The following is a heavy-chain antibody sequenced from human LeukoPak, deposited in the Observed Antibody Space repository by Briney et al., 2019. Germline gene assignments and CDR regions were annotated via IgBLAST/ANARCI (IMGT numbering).Heavy chain of an antibody. V-gene: IGHV1-18*01. Sequence: GASVKVSCKASGYTFTSYGISWVRQAPGQGLEWMGWISAYNGNTQYAQKLQGRVTMTTDTSTSTAYMELRSLRSDDTAVYYCARDDRSNTRSWFDPWGQGTLVTVSS. J-gene: IGHJ5*02. CDR3: ARDDRSNTRSWFDP. CDR2: ISAYNGNT. CDR1: GYTFTSYG. D-gene: IGHD3-22*01.